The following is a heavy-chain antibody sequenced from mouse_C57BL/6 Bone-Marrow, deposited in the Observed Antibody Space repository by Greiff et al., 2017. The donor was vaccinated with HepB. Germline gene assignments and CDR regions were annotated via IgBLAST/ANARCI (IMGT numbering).Heavy chain of an antibody. V-gene: IGHV1-69*01. CDR3: ARGGGYSNSAWFAD. Sequence: QVQLQQPGAELVMPGASVKLSCKASGYTFTSYWMHWVKQRPGQGLEWIGEIDPSDSYTNYNQKFKGKSTLTVDKSSSTAYMQLSSLTSEDSAVYYCARGGGYSNSAWFADWGQGTLVTVSA. CDR2: IDPSDSYT. D-gene: IGHD2-5*01. CDR1: GYTFTSYW. J-gene: IGHJ3*01.